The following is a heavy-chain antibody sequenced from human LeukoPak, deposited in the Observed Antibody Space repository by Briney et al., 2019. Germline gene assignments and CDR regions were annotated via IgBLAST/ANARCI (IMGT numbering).Heavy chain of an antibody. CDR3: ARVGVAIVGATGGDY. CDR1: GFTFSSYS. Sequence: GGSLRLSCAASGFTFSSYSMNWVRQAPGKGLEWVSYISSSSSTIYYADSVKGRFTISRDNAKNSLYLQMNSLRAEDTAVYYCARVGVAIVGATGGDYWGQGTLVTVSS. CDR2: ISSSSSTI. D-gene: IGHD1-26*01. V-gene: IGHV3-48*04. J-gene: IGHJ4*02.